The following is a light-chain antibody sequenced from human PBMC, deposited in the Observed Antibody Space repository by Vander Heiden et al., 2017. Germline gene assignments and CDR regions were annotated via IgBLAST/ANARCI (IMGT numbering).Light chain of an antibody. J-gene: IGLJ2*01. V-gene: IGLV1-40*01. Sequence: QSVLPPPPSVSAAPAPRVTIPCSGSSANMGVGYDVDWYQQFPGTAPKLLIYGNNNRPAGVPVRFSASKSGTSASLAITGLQAEDEADYYCQSYDNGLTASVFGGGTKLTVL. CDR2: GNN. CDR1: SANMGVGYD. CDR3: QSYDNGLTASV.